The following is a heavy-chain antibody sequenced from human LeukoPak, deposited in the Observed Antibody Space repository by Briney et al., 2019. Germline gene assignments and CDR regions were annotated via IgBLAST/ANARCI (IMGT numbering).Heavy chain of an antibody. CDR2: INAANGST. V-gene: IGHV1-3*01. D-gene: IGHD3-22*01. CDR3: AGTYYYDSSGYYPAFDY. J-gene: IGHJ4*02. Sequence: GASVKVSCKASGYSFTDYAMHWVRQAPGQRLEWMGWINAANGSTKYSQKFQGRVTITRDTSASRAYMELSSLRFEDTAVYYCAGTYYYDSSGYYPAFDYWGQGTLVTVSS. CDR1: GYSFTDYA.